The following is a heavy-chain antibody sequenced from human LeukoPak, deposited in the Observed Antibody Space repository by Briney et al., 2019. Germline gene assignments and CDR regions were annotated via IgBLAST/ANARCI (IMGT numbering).Heavy chain of an antibody. D-gene: IGHD6-13*01. V-gene: IGHV5-51*01. CDR1: GYSFTSYW. J-gene: IGHJ4*02. CDR3: ARLSSSSWYRGDY. CDR2: IYPGDSDT. Sequence: GESLKISCKGSGYSFTSYWIGWVRQMPGKGLEWMGIIYPGDSDTRYSPSFQGQVTISADKSISTAHLQWSSPKASDTAMYYCARLSSSSWYRGDYWGQGTLVTVSS.